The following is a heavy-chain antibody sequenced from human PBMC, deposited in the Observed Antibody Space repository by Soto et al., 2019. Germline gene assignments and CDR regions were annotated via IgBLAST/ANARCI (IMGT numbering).Heavy chain of an antibody. D-gene: IGHD6-19*01. CDR2: ISAYNGNT. CDR1: GYTFTSYG. CDR3: ARASPYSSGWYGAKKYYFDY. Sequence: ASVKVSCKASGYTFTSYGISWVRQAPGQGLKRMGWISAYNGNTNYAQKIQGRVTMTTDTSTSTAYMELRSLRSDDTAVYYCARASPYSSGWYGAKKYYFDYWGQGTLVTVSS. V-gene: IGHV1-18*01. J-gene: IGHJ4*02.